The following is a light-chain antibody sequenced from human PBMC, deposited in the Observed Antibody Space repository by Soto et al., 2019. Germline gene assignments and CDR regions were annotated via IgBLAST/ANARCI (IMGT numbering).Light chain of an antibody. CDR3: HQRSYWPWT. J-gene: IGKJ1*01. CDR2: EAS. CDR1: QSVSGY. Sequence: EIVLTQSPATLSLSPGERATLSCRASQSVSGYLVWYQQKPGQAPRLLIYEASTRATGIPARFNGSGTGTDFTLTINSLEPEDFAVYFCHQRSYWPWTFGQGTKVEIK. V-gene: IGKV3-11*01.